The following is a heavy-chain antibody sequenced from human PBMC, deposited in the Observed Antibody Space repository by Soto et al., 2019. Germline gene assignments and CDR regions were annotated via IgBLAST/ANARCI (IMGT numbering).Heavy chain of an antibody. CDR1: GFTFSSYA. CDR2: IAYDGSNR. CDR3: AKDRGASWFWFDS. D-gene: IGHD6-13*01. Sequence: QVQLVESGGGVVQPGGSLRLSCAVSGFTFSSYAMHWVHQAPGEGLEWVAVIAYDGSNRYYADSAKGRFTISRDNSKNTLYLQLSGLRPEDTAVYFCAKDRGASWFWFDSWGQGTLVTVSS. J-gene: IGHJ5*01. V-gene: IGHV3-30*18.